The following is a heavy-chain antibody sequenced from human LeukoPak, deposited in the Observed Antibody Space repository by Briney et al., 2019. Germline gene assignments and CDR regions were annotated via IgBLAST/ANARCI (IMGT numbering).Heavy chain of an antibody. CDR2: IKQDGSEK. Sequence: GGSLRLSCAASGFTFSSYWMSWVRQAPGKGLEWVANIKQDGSEKYYVDSVKGRFTISRDNAKNSLYLQMNSLRAEDTAVYYCARDQIGKWELIDYWGQGTLVTVSS. J-gene: IGHJ4*02. V-gene: IGHV3-7*01. CDR1: GFTFSSYW. D-gene: IGHD1-26*01. CDR3: ARDQIGKWELIDY.